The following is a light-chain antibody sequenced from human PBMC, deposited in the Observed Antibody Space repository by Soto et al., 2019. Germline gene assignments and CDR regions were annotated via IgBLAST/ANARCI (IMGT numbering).Light chain of an antibody. V-gene: IGKV3-11*01. Sequence: EIVLTQSPATLSLSPGERATLSCRASQSVSSYLAWYQRKPGQAPRLLIYDASNRATGIPARFSGSGSGTDFTLTISSLEPEDFAVYYCQQYGSPPRTFGQGTKVDIK. CDR2: DAS. CDR3: QQYGSPPRT. CDR1: QSVSSY. J-gene: IGKJ1*01.